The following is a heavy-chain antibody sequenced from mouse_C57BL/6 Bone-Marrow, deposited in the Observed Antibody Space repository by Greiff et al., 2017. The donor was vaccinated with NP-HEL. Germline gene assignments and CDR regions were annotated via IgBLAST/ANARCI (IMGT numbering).Heavy chain of an antibody. CDR1: GYTFTSYG. CDR2: IYPRSGNT. J-gene: IGHJ2*01. CDR3: ARSGYGSLSY. V-gene: IGHV1-81*01. Sequence: QVQLKESGAELARPGASVKLSCKASGYTFTSYGISWVKQRPGQGLEWIGEIYPRSGNTYYNEKFKGKATLTADKSSSTAYMELRSLTSEDSAVYFCARSGYGSLSYWGQGTTLTVSS. D-gene: IGHD1-1*01.